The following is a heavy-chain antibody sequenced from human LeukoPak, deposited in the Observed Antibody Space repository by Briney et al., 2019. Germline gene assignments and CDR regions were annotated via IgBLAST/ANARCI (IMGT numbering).Heavy chain of an antibody. D-gene: IGHD2-2*02. CDR2: IYYSGST. CDR3: ARVTDIVVVPAAITTGGAFDI. V-gene: IGHV4-59*12. CDR1: GGSISSYY. Sequence: PSETLSLTCTVSGGSISSYYWSWIRQPPGKGLEWIGYIYYSGSTNYNPSLKSRVTISVDTSKNQFSLKLSSVTAADTAVYYCARVTDIVVVPAAITTGGAFDIWGQGTMVTVSS. J-gene: IGHJ3*02.